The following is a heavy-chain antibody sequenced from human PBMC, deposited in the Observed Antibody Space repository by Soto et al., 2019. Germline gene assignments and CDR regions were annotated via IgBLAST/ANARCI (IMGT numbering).Heavy chain of an antibody. D-gene: IGHD6-13*01. CDR2: ISSSSSNI. V-gene: IGHV3-21*04. Sequence: GGSLRLSCAASGFTFSSYSMNWVRQAPGKGLEWVSAISSSSSNIYYADSVKGRFTISRDNSNNTLYLQMNSLRAEDTAVYYCAKDGPPSPIAAARHWGQGTLVTVSS. J-gene: IGHJ4*02. CDR1: GFTFSSYS. CDR3: AKDGPPSPIAAARH.